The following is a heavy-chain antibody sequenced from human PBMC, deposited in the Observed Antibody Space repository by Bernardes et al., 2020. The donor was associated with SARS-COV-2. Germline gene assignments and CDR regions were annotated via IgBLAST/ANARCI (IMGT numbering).Heavy chain of an antibody. CDR2: VEKRSDGGAS. CDR1: GITFINAR. V-gene: IGHV3-15*04. D-gene: IGHD7-27*01. CDR3: IAGRMGTGDFDY. Sequence: GGSLRLSCAASGITFINARMSWVRQAPGKGLEWVGHVEKRSDGGASHYAAPVKGRFTISRDDSKNTLYLQMNGLNIEDTAVYYCIAGRMGTGDFDYWGQGTLVTVSS. J-gene: IGHJ4*02.